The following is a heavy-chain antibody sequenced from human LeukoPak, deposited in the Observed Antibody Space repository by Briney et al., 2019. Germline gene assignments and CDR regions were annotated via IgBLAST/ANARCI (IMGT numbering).Heavy chain of an antibody. CDR1: GGTFSSYA. CDR2: IIPIFGTA. CDR3: ARDELTGSGGGDY. J-gene: IGHJ4*02. D-gene: IGHD3-10*01. Sequence: SVKVSCKASGGTFSSYAISWVRQAPGQGLEWMGGIIPIFGTANYAQKFQGRVTITADESTSTAYMGLSSLRSEDTAVYYCARDELTGSGGGDYWGQGTLVTVSS. V-gene: IGHV1-69*13.